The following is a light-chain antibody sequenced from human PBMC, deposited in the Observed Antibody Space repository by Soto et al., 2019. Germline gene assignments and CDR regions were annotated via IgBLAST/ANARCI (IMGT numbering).Light chain of an antibody. CDR2: GAS. V-gene: IGKV3-15*01. CDR1: ESIGSK. Sequence: EIVMTQSPVTLSASPGERATLSCRASESIGSKLAWYQQKPGQAPKNLIYGASTRATGIPARFSGSGSGKEFTLTISSLQSEDFAVYYCQQYNNWPPLTFGGGTKVEI. J-gene: IGKJ4*01. CDR3: QQYNNWPPLT.